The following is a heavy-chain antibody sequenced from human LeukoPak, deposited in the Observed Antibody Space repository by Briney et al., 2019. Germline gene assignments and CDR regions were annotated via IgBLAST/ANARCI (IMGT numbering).Heavy chain of an antibody. CDR2: INHSGST. J-gene: IGHJ2*01. CDR3: ARGRFLPYYGDTNYFDL. CDR1: GGSFSGYY. D-gene: IGHD4-17*01. Sequence: SETLSLTCAVSGGSFSGYYWSWIRQPPGKGLEWIGDINHSGSTNYNPSPKSRVTISVDTSKNQFSLKLSPVTAADTAVYYCARGRFLPYYGDTNYFDLWGRGTLVTVSS. V-gene: IGHV4-34*01.